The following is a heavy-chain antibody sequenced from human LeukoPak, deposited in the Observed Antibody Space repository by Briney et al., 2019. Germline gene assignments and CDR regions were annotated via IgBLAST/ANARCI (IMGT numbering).Heavy chain of an antibody. Sequence: GGSLRLSCAVSGFTFSSYWMHWVRQAPGKGLVWVSRINSDGSYTNYAVSVKGRFTISRDNAKNTLYLQMNSLRAEDTAVYYCAGALGYSNTDYWGQGTLVTVSS. D-gene: IGHD4-11*01. V-gene: IGHV3-74*01. J-gene: IGHJ4*02. CDR3: AGALGYSNTDY. CDR2: INSDGSYT. CDR1: GFTFSSYW.